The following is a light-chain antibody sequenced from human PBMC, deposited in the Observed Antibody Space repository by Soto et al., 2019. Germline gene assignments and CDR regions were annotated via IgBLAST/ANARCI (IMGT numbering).Light chain of an antibody. CDR2: DAV. CDR3: HQYGSSLGT. Sequence: IVLTQSPVTLSLSPGEGATLSCRASQSVTGPNLAWYQQRAGQAPRLLIYDAVRRATGIPDRFSGSGSGTDFTLTISRLEPEDFAVYYCHQYGSSLGTFGQGTKVEI. V-gene: IGKV3-20*01. J-gene: IGKJ2*01. CDR1: QSVTGPN.